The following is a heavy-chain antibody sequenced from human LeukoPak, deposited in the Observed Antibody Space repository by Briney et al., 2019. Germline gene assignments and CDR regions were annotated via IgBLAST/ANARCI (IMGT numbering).Heavy chain of an antibody. Sequence: SETLSLTCAVYGGSFSGYYWSWIRQPPGKGLEWIGEINHSGSTNYNPSLKSRVTISVDTSKNQFSLKLSSVTAADAAVYYCARGGVMAVAGTFDYWGQGTLVTVSS. CDR1: GGSFSGYY. CDR3: ARGGVMAVAGTFDY. D-gene: IGHD6-19*01. CDR2: INHSGST. J-gene: IGHJ4*02. V-gene: IGHV4-34*01.